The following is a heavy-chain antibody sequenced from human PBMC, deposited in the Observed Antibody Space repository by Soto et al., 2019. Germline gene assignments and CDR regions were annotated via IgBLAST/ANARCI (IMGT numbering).Heavy chain of an antibody. CDR1: GDSISSSNW. CDR3: GRLPFYYYAMDV. CDR2: IYESGST. V-gene: IGHV4-4*02. J-gene: IGHJ6*02. Sequence: QVQLQESGPGLVEPSETLSLTCAVSGDSISSSNWWGWVRQSPGKGLDWIGDIYESGSTNYNPSLKSRVTISVDKSKNEISLSLTSVTAADTAVYYCGRLPFYYYAMDVWGQGTSVTVSS.